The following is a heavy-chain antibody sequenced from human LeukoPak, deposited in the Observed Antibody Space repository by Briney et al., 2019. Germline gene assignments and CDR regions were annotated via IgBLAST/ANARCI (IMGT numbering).Heavy chain of an antibody. CDR3: AKDSASAYYSYWFDP. CDR1: GFTLSSYA. J-gene: IGHJ5*02. V-gene: IGHV3-23*01. D-gene: IGHD3-22*01. CDR2: ISGSGGST. Sequence: GGSLRLSCAASGFTLSSYAMHWVRQAPGKGLEWVSAISGSGGSTYYADSVKGRFTISRDNFKNTLYLQMNSLRADDTAVYYCAKDSASAYYSYWFDPWGQGTLVTVSS.